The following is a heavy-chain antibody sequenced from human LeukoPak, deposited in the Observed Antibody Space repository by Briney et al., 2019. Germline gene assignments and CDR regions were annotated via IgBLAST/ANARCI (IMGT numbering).Heavy chain of an antibody. D-gene: IGHD3-9*01. CDR2: ISYDGSNK. CDR3: ARDQYDILTGYLVY. CDR1: GFTFSSYA. Sequence: GGSLRLSCAASGFTFSSYAMHWVRQAPGKGLEWVAVISYDGSNKYYADSVKGRFTISRDNSKNTLYLQMNSLRAEDTAVYYCARDQYDILTGYLVYWGQGTLVTVSS. V-gene: IGHV3-30*14. J-gene: IGHJ4*02.